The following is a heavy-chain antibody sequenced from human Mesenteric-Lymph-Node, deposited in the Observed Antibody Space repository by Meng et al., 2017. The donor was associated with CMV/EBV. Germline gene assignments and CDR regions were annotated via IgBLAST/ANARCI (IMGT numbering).Heavy chain of an antibody. CDR2: INHSGST. CDR1: GGSFSGYY. V-gene: IGHV4-34*01. CDR3: ARHQRWLKSEGGFNY. Sequence: QVRAKRWGAGLLKPSESLSLTCAVHGGSFSGYYWSWIRQPPGKGLEWIGEINHSGSTNYNPSLKSRVTISVDTSKNQFSLKLSSVTAADTAVYYCARHQRWLKSEGGFNYWGQGTLVTVSS. J-gene: IGHJ4*02. D-gene: IGHD4-23*01.